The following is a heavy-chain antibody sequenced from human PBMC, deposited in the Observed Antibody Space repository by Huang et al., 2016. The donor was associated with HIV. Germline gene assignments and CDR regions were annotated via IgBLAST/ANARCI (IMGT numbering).Heavy chain of an antibody. J-gene: IGHJ3*01. CDR1: GGCFSSFH. CDR3: ASLPKDTAMVTDAFDL. Sequence: QVQLVQSGAAMKKPGSSVKVSCQASGGCFSSFHINWVRQAPGQGIEWMGGISPIFQTPNYARKLLGRLTITADESTSTAYMELRTLVSKDTAVYFCASLPKDTAMVTDAFDLWGQGTLVTVS. V-gene: IGHV1-69*13. D-gene: IGHD5-18*01. CDR2: ISPIFQTP.